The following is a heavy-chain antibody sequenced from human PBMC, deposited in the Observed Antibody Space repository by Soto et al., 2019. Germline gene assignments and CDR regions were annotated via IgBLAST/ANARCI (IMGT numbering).Heavy chain of an antibody. Sequence: PGGSLRLSCAASGFNFGSHAMSWVRQAPGKGLECVSTITDTGVGTAYADSVRGRFTISRDNSKNTLYLQMNSLRAEDTAVYYCAKEYRIVNFFWSGGGGMYVCCQGTTVPVSS. CDR3: AKEYRIVNFFWSGGGGMYV. V-gene: IGHV3-23*01. CDR1: GFNFGSHA. CDR2: ITDTGVGT. D-gene: IGHD3-3*01. J-gene: IGHJ6*02.